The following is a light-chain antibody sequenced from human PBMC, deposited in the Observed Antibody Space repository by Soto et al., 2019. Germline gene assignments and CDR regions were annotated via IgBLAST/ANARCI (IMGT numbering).Light chain of an antibody. V-gene: IGLV2-11*01. CDR1: SSDVGGYDY. Sequence: QSALNQPRSVSASPGQSVAISCTGTSSDVGGYDYVSWYQQHPGKAPKLMIYDVHKRPSGVPDRFSGSKSGNTASLTISGLQAEDEADYYCCSFAGDPYVFGTGTKVTVL. CDR3: CSFAGDPYV. J-gene: IGLJ1*01. CDR2: DVH.